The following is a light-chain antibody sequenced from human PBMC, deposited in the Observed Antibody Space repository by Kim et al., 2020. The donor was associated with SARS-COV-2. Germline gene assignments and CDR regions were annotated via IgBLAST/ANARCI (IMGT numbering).Light chain of an antibody. J-gene: IGKJ5*01. CDR3: QHYNNWAIT. V-gene: IGKV3D-15*01. CDR2: GAS. Sequence: VSPGERATLSGRASQSVRRNLAWYQQKLGQAPRLLIYGASTRVTGIPARFSGSGSGTEFTLTINSLQSEDFAVYYCQHYNNWAITFGQGTRLEIK. CDR1: QSVRRN.